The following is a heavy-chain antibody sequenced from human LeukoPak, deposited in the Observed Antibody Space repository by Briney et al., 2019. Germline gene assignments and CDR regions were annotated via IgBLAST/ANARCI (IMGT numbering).Heavy chain of an antibody. CDR2: ISSDGSSK. CDR1: GFTFSSYW. J-gene: IGHJ4*02. D-gene: IGHD6-6*01. Sequence: GGSLRLSCVASGFTFSSYWMHWVRQAPGKGLVWVSRISSDGSSKTYADSVKGRFTISRDNAKNTLYLQMNSLRAEDTALYYCARVAECSTAGMRYWGQGTLVTVSS. V-gene: IGHV3-74*03. CDR3: ARVAECSTAGMRY.